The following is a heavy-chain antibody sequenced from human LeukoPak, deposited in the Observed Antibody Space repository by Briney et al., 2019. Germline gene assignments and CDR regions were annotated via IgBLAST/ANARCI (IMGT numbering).Heavy chain of an antibody. CDR1: GFTVNSDY. Sequence: GGSLRLSCAASGFTVNSDYMNWVRQAPGKGLEWVSVIYTGGGSYYADAVKGRFTISRDSSKNTLHLQMNSLRAEDTAVYYCARSDYPTGFFGLWGRGTLSLCPQ. CDR2: IYTGGGS. J-gene: IGHJ2*01. V-gene: IGHV3-66*01. CDR3: ARSDYPTGFFGL. D-gene: IGHD1-26*01.